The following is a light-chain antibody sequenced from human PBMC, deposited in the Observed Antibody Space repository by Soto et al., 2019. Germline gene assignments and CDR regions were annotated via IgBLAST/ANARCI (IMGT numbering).Light chain of an antibody. J-gene: IGKJ3*01. V-gene: IGKV1-9*01. Sequence: DIQLTQSPSFLSASVGARVTITCRSSQGISIYLALERHKPRKAHKLLIYASSTLQSGLPSRSSGSGSGTELTLTISSLQPEDFATYYCQQLNRYLLTFGPGTKVDIK. CDR1: QGISIY. CDR2: ASS. CDR3: QQLNRYLLT.